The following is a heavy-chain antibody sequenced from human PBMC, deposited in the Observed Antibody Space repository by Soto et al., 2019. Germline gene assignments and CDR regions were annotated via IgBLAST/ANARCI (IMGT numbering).Heavy chain of an antibody. CDR2: IYYSGST. CDR1: GGSVSSGSYY. J-gene: IGHJ6*02. V-gene: IGHV4-61*01. Sequence: SETLSLTSTVSGGSVSSGSYYWSWIRQPPGKGLGWIGYIYYSGSTNYNPSLKSRVTISVDTSKNQFSLKLSSVTAADTAVYYCARSDFSSTSCYAMEVWCQGPTVTV. D-gene: IGHD2-2*01. CDR3: ARSDFSSTSCYAMEV.